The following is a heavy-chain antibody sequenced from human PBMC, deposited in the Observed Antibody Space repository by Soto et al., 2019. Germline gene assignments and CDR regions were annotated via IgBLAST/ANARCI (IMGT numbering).Heavy chain of an antibody. D-gene: IGHD5-18*01. J-gene: IGHJ4*02. CDR2: IKLDGSEK. CDR3: VRDVTGGYSFGC. CDR1: GFIFSNYW. V-gene: IGHV3-7*05. Sequence: EVQLVASGGGLVQPGGSLRLSCAASGFIFSNYWMYWVRQAPGKGLEWVANIKLDGSEKYYVESVKGRFTISRDNARNSLYLQMNSLRAEDTAVYYCVRDVTGGYSFGCWGQGTLVTVSS.